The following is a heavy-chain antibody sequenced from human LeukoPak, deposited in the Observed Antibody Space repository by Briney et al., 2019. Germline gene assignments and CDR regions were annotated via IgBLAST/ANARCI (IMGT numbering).Heavy chain of an antibody. CDR2: IKQDGSEK. V-gene: IGHV3-7*02. D-gene: IGHD1-26*01. J-gene: IGHJ5*02. CDR3: AGGFYSGSFDP. CDR1: GFTFSRYW. Sequence: PGGSLRLSCAASGFTFSRYWMSWVRQAPGKGLEWVAIIKQDGSEKYYVDSVKGRFTISRDNAKNSLYLQMNSLRADDTAVYYCAGGFYSGSFDPWGQGTLVTVSS.